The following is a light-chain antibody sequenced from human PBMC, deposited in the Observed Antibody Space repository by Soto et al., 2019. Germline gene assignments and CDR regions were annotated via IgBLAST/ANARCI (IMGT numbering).Light chain of an antibody. J-gene: IGKJ1*01. CDR2: KAS. Sequence: DIQMTQSPSTLSASVGDRVTITCRASQTISSWLAWYLQKPGKAPKLLIYKASTLESGVPSRFSGSGSGTDFTLTVTSLQPEDFATYYCQQYSYYATFGQGTKVEIK. V-gene: IGKV1-5*03. CDR3: QQYSYYAT. CDR1: QTISSW.